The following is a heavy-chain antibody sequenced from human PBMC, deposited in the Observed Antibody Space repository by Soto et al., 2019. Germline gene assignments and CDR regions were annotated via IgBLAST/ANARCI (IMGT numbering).Heavy chain of an antibody. D-gene: IGHD3-3*01. Sequence: PGGSLRLSCAASGFTFSSYAMSWVRQAPGKGLEWVSAISGSGGSTYYADSVKGRFTISRDNSKNTLYLQMNSLRAEDTAVYYCAKATYYDLWSGQPSGRDVWGQGTTVTVS. CDR3: AKATYYDLWSGQPSGRDV. CDR1: GFTFSSYA. J-gene: IGHJ6*02. V-gene: IGHV3-23*01. CDR2: ISGSGGST.